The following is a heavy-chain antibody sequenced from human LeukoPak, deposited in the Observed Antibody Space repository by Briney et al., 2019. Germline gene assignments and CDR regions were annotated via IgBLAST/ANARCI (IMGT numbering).Heavy chain of an antibody. J-gene: IGHJ6*04. V-gene: IGHV3-53*01. CDR3: ARGASPDV. CDR1: GFTVTGSY. CDR2: IYRGGGT. Sequence: GGSLRLSCAASGFTVTGSYMTWVRQAPGKGLEWVSIIYRGGGTSYATSVRGRVTVSRDNSKNTLYLQINSLRAVDTAVYYCARGASPDVWGKGTTVTVSS. D-gene: IGHD3-16*01.